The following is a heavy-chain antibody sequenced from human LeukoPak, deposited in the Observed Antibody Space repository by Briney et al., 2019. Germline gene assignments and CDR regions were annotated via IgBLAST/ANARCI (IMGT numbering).Heavy chain of an antibody. D-gene: IGHD3-9*01. V-gene: IGHV5-10-1*01. Sequence: GESLKISCKGSGYSFTSYWISWVRQMPGEGLEWMGRIDPSDSYTNYSPSFQGHATISVDKSINTAYLQWSSLKASDTAMYYCARLEYFADYWGQGTLVTVSS. J-gene: IGHJ4*02. CDR3: ARLEYFADY. CDR1: GYSFTSYW. CDR2: IDPSDSYT.